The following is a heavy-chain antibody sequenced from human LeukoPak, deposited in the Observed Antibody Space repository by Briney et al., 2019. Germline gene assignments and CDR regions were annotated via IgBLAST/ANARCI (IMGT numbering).Heavy chain of an antibody. CDR1: GYTFTSYY. D-gene: IGHD2-2*01. J-gene: IGHJ4*02. CDR2: INPSGGST. V-gene: IGHV1-46*01. CDR3: AREWKDIVVVPAASLHY. Sequence: ASVKVSCKASGYTFTSYYMHWVRQAPGQGLEWMGIINPSGGSTSYAQKFQGRVTMTRDTSTSTVYMELSSLGSEDTAVYYCAREWKDIVVVPAASLHYWGQGTLVTVSS.